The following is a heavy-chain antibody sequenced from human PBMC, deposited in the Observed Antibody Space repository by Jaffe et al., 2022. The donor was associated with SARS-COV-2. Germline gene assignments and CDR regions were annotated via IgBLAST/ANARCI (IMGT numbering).Heavy chain of an antibody. CDR3: ARTGKKKPQQLVTNPSWFDP. CDR2: ISAYNGNT. J-gene: IGHJ5*02. D-gene: IGHD6-13*01. V-gene: IGHV1-18*01. CDR1: GYTFTSYG. Sequence: QVQLVQSGAEVKKPGASVKVSCKASGYTFTSYGISWVRQAPGQGLEWMGWISAYNGNTNYAQKLQGRVTMTTDTSTSTAYMELRSLRSDDTAVYYCARTGKKKPQQLVTNPSWFDPWGQGTLVTVSS.